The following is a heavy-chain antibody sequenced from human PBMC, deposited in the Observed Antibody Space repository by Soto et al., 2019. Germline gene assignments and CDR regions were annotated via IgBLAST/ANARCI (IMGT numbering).Heavy chain of an antibody. CDR3: ASGRLGYCSSTSCYKHYYYGMDV. Sequence: SVKVSFKASGGTFSSYAISWLRQAPGQGLEWMGGIIPIFGTANYAQKFQGRVTITADESTSTAYMELSSLRSEDTAVYYCASGRLGYCSSTSCYKHYYYGMDVWGQGTTVTV. CDR2: IIPIFGTA. V-gene: IGHV1-69*13. D-gene: IGHD2-2*02. CDR1: GGTFSSYA. J-gene: IGHJ6*02.